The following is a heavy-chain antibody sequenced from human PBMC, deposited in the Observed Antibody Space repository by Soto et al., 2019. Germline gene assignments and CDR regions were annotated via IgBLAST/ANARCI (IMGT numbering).Heavy chain of an antibody. CDR2: IMPVFRRP. CDR3: ARDKDRLQLGGNYYFILDV. D-gene: IGHD1-1*01. Sequence: QVQLVQSGAEVKKPGSSVKVSCKASGGTFRTSAISWVRQAPGQGLEWVGGIMPVFRRPKYAQNFQDRVTITAEESTSTAYMELKSLRSEDTAVYYCARDKDRLQLGGNYYFILDVWGQGTAVTVSS. CDR1: GGTFRTSA. V-gene: IGHV1-69*12. J-gene: IGHJ6*02.